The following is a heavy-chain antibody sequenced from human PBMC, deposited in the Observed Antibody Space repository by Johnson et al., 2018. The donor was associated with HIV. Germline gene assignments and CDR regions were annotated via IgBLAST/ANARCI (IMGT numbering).Heavy chain of an antibody. CDR1: GFTFSNYA. J-gene: IGHJ3*01. Sequence: EVQLMESGGGLVQPGGSLRLSCAASGFTFSNYAMTWVRQVPGKGLEWVSAISSSGGGTYYADSVEGRFPISRDNSKNILYLQMNIVRAEDTALYYCAKEGIIPTAASVGPPVDLDFWGQGTTVTVSS. CDR2: ISSSGGGT. CDR3: AKEGIIPTAASVGPPVDLDF. D-gene: IGHD4-17*01. V-gene: IGHV3-23*01.